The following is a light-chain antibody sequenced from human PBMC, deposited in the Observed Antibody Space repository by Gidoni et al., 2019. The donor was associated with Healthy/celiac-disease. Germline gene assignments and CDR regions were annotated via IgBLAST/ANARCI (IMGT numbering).Light chain of an antibody. J-gene: IGLJ2*01. V-gene: IGLV1-47*01. CDR1: ISTIGSNY. Sequence: QSVLTQPPSSSGTPGQRVTISCSGSISTIGSNYVYWYQQLPGTAPKLLIYRNNQRPAGVPDRVSGSKSGTSASLAISGLRSEDEADYYCAAWEDSLSGVVFGGGTKLTVL. CDR2: RNN. CDR3: AAWEDSLSGVV.